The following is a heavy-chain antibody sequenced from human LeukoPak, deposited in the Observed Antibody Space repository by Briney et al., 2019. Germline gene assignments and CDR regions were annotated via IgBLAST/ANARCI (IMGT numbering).Heavy chain of an antibody. CDR3: ARASTSGSGCDY. J-gene: IGHJ4*02. CDR1: GYTFTSYD. D-gene: IGHD6-19*01. V-gene: IGHV1-8*01. CDR2: MNPNSGNT. Sequence: ASVKVSCKASGYTFTSYDINWVRQATGQGLEWMGWMNPNSGNTGYAQKFQGRVTMTRNTSISTAYMELSSLRSEDTAVYYCARASTSGSGCDYWGQGTLVTVSS.